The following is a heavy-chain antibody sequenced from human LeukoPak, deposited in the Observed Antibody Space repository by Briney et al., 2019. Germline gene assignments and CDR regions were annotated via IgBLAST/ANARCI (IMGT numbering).Heavy chain of an antibody. V-gene: IGHV4-4*07. CDR2: IYTSGST. CDR3: ARDRWYYDILTGYSNWFDP. Sequence: SETLSLTCTVSGGSISSYYWSWIRQPAGKGLEWIGRIYTSGSTNYNPSLKSRVTMSADTSKNQFFLKLSSVTAADTAVYYCARDRWYYDILTGYSNWFDPWGQGTLVTVSS. D-gene: IGHD3-9*01. CDR1: GGSISSYY. J-gene: IGHJ5*02.